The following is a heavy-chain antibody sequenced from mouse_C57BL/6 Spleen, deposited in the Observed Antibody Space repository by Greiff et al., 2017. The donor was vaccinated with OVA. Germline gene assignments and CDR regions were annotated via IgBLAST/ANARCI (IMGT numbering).Heavy chain of an antibody. CDR1: GYSFTGYF. J-gene: IGHJ3*01. V-gene: IGHV1-20*01. CDR3: ARDYGSSADWFAY. D-gene: IGHD1-1*01. Sequence: VQLKESGPELVKPGDSVKISCKASGYSFTGYFMNWVMQSHGKSLEWIGRINPYNGDTFYNQKFKGKATLTVDKSSSTAHMELRSLTSEDSAVYYCARDYGSSADWFAYWGQGTLVTVSA. CDR2: INPYNGDT.